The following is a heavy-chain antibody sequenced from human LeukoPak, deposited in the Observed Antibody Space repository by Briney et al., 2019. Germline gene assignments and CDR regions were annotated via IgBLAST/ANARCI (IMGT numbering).Heavy chain of an antibody. Sequence: GGSLRLSCAASGFTFSSYAMSWVRQAPGKGLEWVSGISGSGGNTYYADSVKGRFTISRDNSKNMLYVQVNSLGTEDTAAYYCAKGSYYDSSGSFYFDYWGQGTLVTVSS. V-gene: IGHV3-23*01. CDR3: AKGSYYDSSGSFYFDY. CDR2: ISGSGGNT. J-gene: IGHJ4*02. CDR1: GFTFSSYA. D-gene: IGHD3-22*01.